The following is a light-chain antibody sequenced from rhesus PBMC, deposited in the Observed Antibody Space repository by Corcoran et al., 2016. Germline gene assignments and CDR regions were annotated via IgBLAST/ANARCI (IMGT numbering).Light chain of an antibody. Sequence: QAALTQPRSVSGSPGQSVTISCTGTSSDIGCFNFVSWYQQLPGTAPKLMIYEVSKRPSGVSDRFSGSKSGNTASLTISGLQAEDVAADYCGSYAGGYMYIFGAGTRLTVL. CDR2: EVS. CDR3: GSYAGGYMYI. V-gene: IGLV2-32*01. CDR1: SSDIGCFNF. J-gene: IGLJ1*01.